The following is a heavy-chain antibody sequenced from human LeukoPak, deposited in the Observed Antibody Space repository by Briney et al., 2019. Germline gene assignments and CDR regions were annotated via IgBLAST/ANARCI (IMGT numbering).Heavy chain of an antibody. CDR3: ARGRRLTYYDILNWFDP. Sequence: ASVKVSCKAFRYTFTGYYMHWVRQAPGQGLEWMGWINPNSGNTGYAQKFQGRVTMTRNTSISTAYMELSSLRSEDTAVYYCARGRRLTYYDILNWFDPWGQGTLVTVSS. D-gene: IGHD3-9*01. V-gene: IGHV1-8*02. J-gene: IGHJ5*02. CDR2: INPNSGNT. CDR1: RYTFTGYY.